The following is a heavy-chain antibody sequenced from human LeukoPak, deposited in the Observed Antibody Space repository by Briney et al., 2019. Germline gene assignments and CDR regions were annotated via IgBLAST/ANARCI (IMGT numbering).Heavy chain of an antibody. CDR2: IIPVLNVG. V-gene: IGHV1-69*04. CDR1: GGTFSTSG. CDR3: ARDGELGPALY. Sequence: SVKVPCKTSGGTFSTSGINWVRQAPGQGLEWMGRIIPVLNVGHYARKFQGRVTITADKPTSTAYMELTSLRSEDTAVYYCARDGELGPALYWGLGSLVTVSS. J-gene: IGHJ4*02. D-gene: IGHD7-27*01.